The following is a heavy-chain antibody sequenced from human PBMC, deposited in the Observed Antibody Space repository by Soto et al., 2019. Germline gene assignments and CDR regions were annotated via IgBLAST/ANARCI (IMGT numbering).Heavy chain of an antibody. D-gene: IGHD4-17*01. CDR2: MNPNSGNT. V-gene: IGHV1-8*01. CDR3: ARGIKYGAYSRWSDP. Sequence: QVQLVQSGAEVKKPGASVKVSCKASGYTFTSYDINWVRQATGQGLEYLGWMNPNSGNTAYVQKFQGRVTMTWDTSITTAYMELSSLRSEDTAVYFCARGIKYGAYSRWSDPWGQGTLVTVSS. CDR1: GYTFTSYD. J-gene: IGHJ5*02.